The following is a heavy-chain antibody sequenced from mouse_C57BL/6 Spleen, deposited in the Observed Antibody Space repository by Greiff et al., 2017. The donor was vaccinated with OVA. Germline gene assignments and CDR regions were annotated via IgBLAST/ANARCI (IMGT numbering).Heavy chain of an antibody. CDR2: INPNNGGT. J-gene: IGHJ3*01. CDR1: GYTFTDYN. CDR3: ARDDGYYVGFAY. V-gene: IGHV1-18*01. Sequence: VHVKQSGPELVKPGASVKIPCKASGYTFTDYNMDWVKQSHGKSLEWIGDINPNNGGTIYNQKFKGKATLTVDKSSSTAYMELRSLTSEDTAVYYCARDDGYYVGFAYWGQGTLVTVSA. D-gene: IGHD2-3*01.